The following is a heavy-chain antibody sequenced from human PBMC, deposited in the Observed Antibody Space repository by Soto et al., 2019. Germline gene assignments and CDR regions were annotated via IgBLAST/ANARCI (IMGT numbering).Heavy chain of an antibody. CDR3: AHHTYSSSWRSYYYYGMDG. Sequence: SGPTLVNPTQTLTLTCTFSGFSLSTSGVGVGWIRQPPGKALEWLALIYWDDDKRYSPSLKSRLTITKDTSKNQVVLTMTNMDPVDTATYYCAHHTYSSSWRSYYYYGMDGWGQGTTVTVSS. CDR2: IYWDDDK. D-gene: IGHD6-13*01. J-gene: IGHJ6*02. CDR1: GFSLSTSGVG. V-gene: IGHV2-5*02.